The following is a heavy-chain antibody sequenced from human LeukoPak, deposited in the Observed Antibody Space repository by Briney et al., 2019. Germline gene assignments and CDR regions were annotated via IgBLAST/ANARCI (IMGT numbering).Heavy chain of an antibody. J-gene: IGHJ4*02. V-gene: IGHV4-30-4*08. D-gene: IGHD3-10*01. CDR1: GGSISSGDYY. Sequence: PSETLSLTCTVSGGSISSGDYYWSWVRQPPGKGLEWIGYIYYSGSTYYNPSLKSRVTISVGTSKNQFSLKLNSVTAADTAVYYCARGSITMVRGVTIAKGYYFDYWGQGTLVTVSS. CDR2: IYYSGST. CDR3: ARGSITMVRGVTIAKGYYFDY.